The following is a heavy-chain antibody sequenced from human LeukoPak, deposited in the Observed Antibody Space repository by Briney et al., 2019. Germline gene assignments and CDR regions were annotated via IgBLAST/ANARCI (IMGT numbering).Heavy chain of an antibody. CDR3: AREIGPRQLHLWGSAFDY. Sequence: AASVTVSCTASGYTFTNYYMHWVRQAPGQGLEWMGIINPSDGKTSYAQKFQGRVTMTRDTSTSTVYMELSSLRSEDTAVYYCAREIGPRQLHLWGSAFDYWGQGTLVTVSS. J-gene: IGHJ4*02. V-gene: IGHV1-46*01. D-gene: IGHD5-18*01. CDR1: GYTFTNYY. CDR2: INPSDGKT.